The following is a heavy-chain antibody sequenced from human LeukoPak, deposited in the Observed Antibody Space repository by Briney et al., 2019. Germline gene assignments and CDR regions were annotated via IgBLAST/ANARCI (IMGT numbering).Heavy chain of an antibody. V-gene: IGHV3-23*01. CDR2: VSGGGSYT. D-gene: IGHD4-11*01. Sequence: GGSLRLSCAASGFTFSTHAMAWVPQAPGQGLECVAGVSGGGSYTQYADSVKGRFTISSDNIQNTLFLSMNSLRVQDRAVYYCAKGLSDSYYPDFDYWDQGPLVTVS. J-gene: IGHJ4*02. CDR1: GFTFSTHA. CDR3: AKGLSDSYYPDFDY.